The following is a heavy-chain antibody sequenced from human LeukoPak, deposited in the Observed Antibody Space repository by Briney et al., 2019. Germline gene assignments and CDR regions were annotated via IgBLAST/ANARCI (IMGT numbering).Heavy chain of an antibody. CDR1: GFTVSSDY. V-gene: IGHV3-53*05. CDR3: ARDVGGVATTVDY. Sequence: GGSLRLSCVVSGFTVSSDYMSWVRQAPGKGLEWVSVISSAGSTYYADSVKGRFAISRDDSKNTLYLQMNSLRAEDTAVYYCARDVGGVATTVDYWGQGTLVTASS. CDR2: ISSAGST. D-gene: IGHD5-12*01. J-gene: IGHJ4*02.